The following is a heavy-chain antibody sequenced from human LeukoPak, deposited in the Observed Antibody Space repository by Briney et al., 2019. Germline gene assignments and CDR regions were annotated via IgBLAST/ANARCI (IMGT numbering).Heavy chain of an antibody. Sequence: GGSLRLSCAASGVNFNTYCKSWILQAPAKGLQWLANIKYDQSEKYFVDSVKGRFTISRDNSKNTLYLQLNSLRAEDRAVYYCARDIDGGPTDAFDIWGQGTMVTVSS. CDR3: ARDIDGGPTDAFDI. D-gene: IGHD4-23*01. CDR1: GVNFNTYC. J-gene: IGHJ3*02. CDR2: IKYDQSEK. V-gene: IGHV3-7*01.